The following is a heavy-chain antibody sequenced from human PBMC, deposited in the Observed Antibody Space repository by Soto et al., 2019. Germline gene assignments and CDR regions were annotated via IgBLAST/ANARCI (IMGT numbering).Heavy chain of an antibody. V-gene: IGHV3-23*01. CDR2: ISGSGGNT. D-gene: IGHD3-16*01. CDR1: GFTFSPYA. CDR3: AKGLRRLLRTQYYYGLDV. J-gene: IGHJ6*02. Sequence: LRLSCAASGFTFSPYAMTWVRQAPGNGLEWVSSISGSGGNTNYADSVKGRFTVSRDNSKRTLSLQMNSLTEEDTAIYYCAKGLRRLLRTQYYYGLDVWGRGTTVTV.